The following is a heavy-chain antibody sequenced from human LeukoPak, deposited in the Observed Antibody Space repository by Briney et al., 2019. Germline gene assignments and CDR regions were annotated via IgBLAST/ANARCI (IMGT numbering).Heavy chain of an antibody. CDR1: GYSFTSYW. D-gene: IGHD2-15*01. J-gene: IGHJ1*01. V-gene: IGHV5-51*01. CDR3: ARARYCSGGNCYAEN. Sequence: GESLKISCKGSGYSFTSYWIGWVRQMPGKGLEWMWIIYPGDSDTRYSPSFQGQVTISADKSISTAYLQWSSLKASDTAIYYCARARYCSGGNCYAENWGQGTLVTVSS. CDR2: IYPGDSDT.